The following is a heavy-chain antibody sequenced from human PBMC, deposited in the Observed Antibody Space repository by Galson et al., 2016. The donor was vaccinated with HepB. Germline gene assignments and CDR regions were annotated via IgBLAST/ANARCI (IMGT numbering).Heavy chain of an antibody. CDR1: GFSFSQYA. Sequence: SLRLSCAASGFSFSQYAMSWVRQAPGKGLEWVTIIKGDSGYTQYADFVRGRFTTSRDNSKNTLFLQMNSLRGEDTAIYYCARACGGDCYLSDYWGQGTLVTVSS. V-gene: IGHV3-23*01. J-gene: IGHJ4*02. CDR2: IKGDSGYT. CDR3: ARACGGDCYLSDY. D-gene: IGHD2-21*02.